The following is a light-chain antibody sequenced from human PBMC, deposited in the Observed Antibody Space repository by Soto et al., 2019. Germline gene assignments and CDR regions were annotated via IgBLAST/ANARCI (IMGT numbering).Light chain of an antibody. J-gene: IGLJ1*01. CDR1: SSDVGYYDY. CDR3: NSYTGSSTYV. V-gene: IGLV2-14*01. Sequence: QSALTQPASVSGSLGQSITISCTGTSSDVGYYDYVSWYQQHPGKAPKLMIYEVTNRSSGVSNRFSGSKSGNTASLTISGLQAEDEADYYCNSYTGSSTYVFGTGTKVTVL. CDR2: EVT.